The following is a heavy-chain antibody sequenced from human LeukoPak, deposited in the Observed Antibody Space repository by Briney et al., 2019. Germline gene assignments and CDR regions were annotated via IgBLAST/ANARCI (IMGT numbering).Heavy chain of an antibody. J-gene: IGHJ4*02. CDR2: ISGSSSFI. CDR3: ARDGLQAYYDSSGFFDY. Sequence: GGSLRLSCAASGFTFSSYNMNWVRQAPGKGLECVSSISGSSSFISYADSMQGRFTISRDNARNSLYLQMNSLRAEDTAVYYCARDGLQAYYDSSGFFDYWGQGTLVTVSS. D-gene: IGHD3-22*01. V-gene: IGHV3-21*01. CDR1: GFTFSSYN.